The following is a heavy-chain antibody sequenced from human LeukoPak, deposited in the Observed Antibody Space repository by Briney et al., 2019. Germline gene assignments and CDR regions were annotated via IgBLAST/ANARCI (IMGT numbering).Heavy chain of an antibody. CDR1: GFTLSSYG. Sequence: AGGSLRLSCAASGFTLSSYGMHWVRQAPGKGLERVALISYGGSNEYYADSVMGRFTVSRDNSKNTLYLQMNSLRAEDTAVYYCARLTTTVTTPFDYWGQGTLVTVSS. CDR3: ARLTTTVTTPFDY. J-gene: IGHJ4*02. V-gene: IGHV3-30*03. CDR2: ISYGGSNE. D-gene: IGHD4-17*01.